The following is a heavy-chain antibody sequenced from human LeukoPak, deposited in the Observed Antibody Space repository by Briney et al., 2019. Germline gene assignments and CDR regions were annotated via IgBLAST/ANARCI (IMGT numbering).Heavy chain of an antibody. Sequence: GGSLRLSCAASGFTFSDYYMNWVRQAPGKGLEWVSAISGSGGSTYYADSVKGRFTIPRDNSKNTLYLQMNSLRAEDTVVYYCAKNRGITMVRGVIDYWGQGTLVTVSS. CDR3: AKNRGITMVRGVIDY. CDR1: GFTFSDYY. CDR2: ISGSGGST. V-gene: IGHV3-23*01. D-gene: IGHD3-10*01. J-gene: IGHJ4*02.